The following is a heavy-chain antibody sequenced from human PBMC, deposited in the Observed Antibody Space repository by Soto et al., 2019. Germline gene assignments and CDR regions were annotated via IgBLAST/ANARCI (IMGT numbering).Heavy chain of an antibody. V-gene: IGHV3-11*01. J-gene: IGHJ2*01. Sequence: QVQLVESGGGLVKPGGSLRLSCAASGFTFSDYYMSWIRQAPGKGLEWVSYISSSGRTIYYADSVKGRFTISRDNAKNSLYLQMNSLRVEDTAVYYCARHWGYCSGGSCYLNWYFDLWGRGTLVTVSS. CDR1: GFTFSDYY. CDR3: ARHWGYCSGGSCYLNWYFDL. D-gene: IGHD2-15*01. CDR2: ISSSGRTI.